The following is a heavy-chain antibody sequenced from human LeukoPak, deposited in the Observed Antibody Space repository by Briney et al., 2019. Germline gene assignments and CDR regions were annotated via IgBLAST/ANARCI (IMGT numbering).Heavy chain of an antibody. CDR3: ARVGSNSYYYYYMDV. D-gene: IGHD3-16*01. Sequence: SETLSLTCTVSGGSISSGFYYWGWIRQPPGKGLEWIGTIYYSGSTYYNPSLKSRVTISVDTSKNQFSLRLSSVTAADTAVYYCARVGSNSYYYYYMDVWGKGTTVTVSS. CDR2: IYYSGST. V-gene: IGHV4-39*07. CDR1: GGSISSGFYY. J-gene: IGHJ6*03.